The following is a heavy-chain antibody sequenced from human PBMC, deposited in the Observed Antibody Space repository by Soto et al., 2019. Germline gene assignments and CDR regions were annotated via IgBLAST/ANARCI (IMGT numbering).Heavy chain of an antibody. CDR2: ITPLYDTK. CDR1: GGTFSSYS. CDR3: ARGGTLTPFDP. Sequence: QVQLVQSGPEVKEPGSSVKVSCKTSGGTFSSYSLNWVRQAPGQGLEWMGVITPLYDTKNYAQRFRGRVTFTADESSSTVYMELTGATFDDTAVSFCARGGTLTPFDPWGQGTLVPVSS. D-gene: IGHD3-16*01. V-gene: IGHV1-69*12. J-gene: IGHJ5*02.